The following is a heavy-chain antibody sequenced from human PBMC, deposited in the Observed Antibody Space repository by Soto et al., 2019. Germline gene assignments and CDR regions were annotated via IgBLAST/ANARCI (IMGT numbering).Heavy chain of an antibody. J-gene: IGHJ4*01. CDR2: ITIRTGNV. CDR1: GFTISECS. V-gene: IGHV3-48*02. D-gene: IGHD3-10*02. CDR3: VRDRDLYRDMFHADL. Sequence: GGSLRLSCEASGFTISECSMNWVRQAPGKGLEWLAYITIRTGNVLYADSVRGRFSISADNAENSVILQMNSLRDEDSAVYFCVRDRDLYRDMFHADLWGQGTLVTVSS.